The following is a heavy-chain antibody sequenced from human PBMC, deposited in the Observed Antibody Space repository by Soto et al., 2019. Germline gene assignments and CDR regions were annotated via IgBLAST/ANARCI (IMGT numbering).Heavy chain of an antibody. V-gene: IGHV5-51*01. Sequence: GGSLKISCSGSGYSFTSYWIGWVRQMPWKGLEWMGIIYPGDSDTRYSPSFQGQVTISADKSISTAYLQWSSLKASDTAMYYCARSQWDLDAFDIWGQGTMVTVSS. CDR2: IYPGDSDT. D-gene: IGHD1-26*01. CDR1: GYSFTSYW. CDR3: ARSQWDLDAFDI. J-gene: IGHJ3*02.